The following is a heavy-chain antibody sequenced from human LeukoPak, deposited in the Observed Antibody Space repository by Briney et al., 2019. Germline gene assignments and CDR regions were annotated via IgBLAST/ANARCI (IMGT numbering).Heavy chain of an antibody. CDR1: GFTFDDYA. V-gene: IGHV3-9*01. CDR3: ARGPHWDPHFDY. CDR2: ISWNSGSI. D-gene: IGHD7-27*01. J-gene: IGHJ4*02. Sequence: GGSLRLSCAASGFTFDDYAMHWVRQAPGKGLEWVSGISWNSGSIGYADSVKGRFTISRDNAKNSLYLQMNSLRAEDTAVYYCARGPHWDPHFDYWGQGTLVTVSS.